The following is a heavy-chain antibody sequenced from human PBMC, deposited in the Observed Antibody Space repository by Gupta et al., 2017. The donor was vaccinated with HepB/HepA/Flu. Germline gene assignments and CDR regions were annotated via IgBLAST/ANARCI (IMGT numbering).Heavy chain of an antibody. CDR3: AKLRVRMSASGGDY. Sequence: EVQLLESGGDLVQPGGSLRLSCAVPGFIFSNYVMYWVRQAPGKGLEWVSAISESGDYTSYADSVKGRFTISGDNSKKTLYLQMNSLTAEDTAVYFCAKLRVRMSASGGDYWGHGTLVTVSS. D-gene: IGHD2-8*01. CDR2: ISESGDYT. CDR1: GFIFSNYV. V-gene: IGHV3-23*01. J-gene: IGHJ4*01.